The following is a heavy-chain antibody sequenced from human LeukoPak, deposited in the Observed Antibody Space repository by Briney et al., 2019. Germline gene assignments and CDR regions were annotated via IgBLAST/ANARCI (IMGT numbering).Heavy chain of an antibody. Sequence: GGSLRLSCAASGFTFSSYAMSWVRQAPGKGLDWVSAIRGSGGSTYADSVKGRFTISRDNSKNTLYLQMNSLRAEDTAVYYCAKDPDCTSGVCYTFFDYWGQGTLVTVSS. CDR1: GFTFSSYA. CDR3: AKDPDCTSGVCYTFFDY. CDR2: IRGSGGST. J-gene: IGHJ4*02. D-gene: IGHD2-8*01. V-gene: IGHV3-23*01.